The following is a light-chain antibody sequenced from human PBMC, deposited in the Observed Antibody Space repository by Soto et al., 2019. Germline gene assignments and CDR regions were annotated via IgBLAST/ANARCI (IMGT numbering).Light chain of an antibody. CDR1: QAVNTR. J-gene: IGKJ1*01. CDR3: HQRQSWPRT. CDR2: LAS. V-gene: IGKV3-11*01. Sequence: EIVLTQSPATLSSFPGDRVTLSCRASQAVNTRLAWYQHKPGQAPRLLIYLASNRAAGVPARFSGSGSGTDFTLTISDVEPEDFAVYYCHQRQSWPRTFVQGTKVDIK.